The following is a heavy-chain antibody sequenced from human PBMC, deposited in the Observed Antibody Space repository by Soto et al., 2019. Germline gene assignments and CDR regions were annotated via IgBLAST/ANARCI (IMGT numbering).Heavy chain of an antibody. CDR2: IYYSGST. J-gene: IGHJ1*01. CDR3: AIYCSGGSCYSGEEYFQH. Sequence: QLQLQESGPGLVKPSETLSLTCTVSGGSISSSSYYWGWIRQPPGKGLEWNGSIYYSGSTYYNPSLKSRVTISVDTSKNQFSLKLSSVTAADTAVYYCAIYCSGGSCYSGEEYFQHWGQGTLVTVSS. D-gene: IGHD2-15*01. V-gene: IGHV4-39*01. CDR1: GGSISSSSYY.